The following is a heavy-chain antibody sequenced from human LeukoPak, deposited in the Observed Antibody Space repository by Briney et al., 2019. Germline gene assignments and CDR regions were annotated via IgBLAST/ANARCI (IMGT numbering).Heavy chain of an antibody. CDR3: ARRVTAIGYYYYGMDV. J-gene: IGHJ6*02. CDR2: ISAYNGKT. Sequence: GASVKVSCKASGYTFTSYGISWVRQAPGQGLEWMGWISAYNGKTNYAQKLQGRVTMTTDTSTSTAYMELRSLRSDDTAVYYCARRVTAIGYYYYGMDVWGQGTTVTVSS. CDR1: GYTFTSYG. D-gene: IGHD2-21*02. V-gene: IGHV1-18*01.